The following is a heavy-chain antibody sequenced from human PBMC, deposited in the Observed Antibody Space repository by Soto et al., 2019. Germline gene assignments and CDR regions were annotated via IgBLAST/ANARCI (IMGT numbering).Heavy chain of an antibody. D-gene: IGHD3-9*01. CDR2: INAANGNT. CDR1: GFTFTNSA. CDR3: ARGSSDWLPYFDY. Sequence: ASVKVSCKASGFTFTNSAVQWVRQAPGQRLEWMGWINAANGNTKYSQKFQGRATITRDTSASTAYMELSSLRSEDTAVYFCARGSSDWLPYFDYWGQGSLVTVSS. J-gene: IGHJ4*02. V-gene: IGHV1-3*01.